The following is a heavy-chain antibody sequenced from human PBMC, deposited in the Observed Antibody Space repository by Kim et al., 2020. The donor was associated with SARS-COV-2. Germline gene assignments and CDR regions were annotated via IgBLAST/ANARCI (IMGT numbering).Heavy chain of an antibody. J-gene: IGHJ1*01. Sequence: GSTNYTPSLNSRVTISVDTSKNQFSLKLSSVTAADTAVYYWARTRGYFQHWGQGTLVTVSS. V-gene: IGHV4-59*01. CDR2: GST. CDR3: ARTRGYFQH.